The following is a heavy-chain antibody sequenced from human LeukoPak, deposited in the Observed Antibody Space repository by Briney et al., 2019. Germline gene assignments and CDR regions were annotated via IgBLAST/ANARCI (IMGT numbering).Heavy chain of an antibody. D-gene: IGHD3-22*01. CDR3: VNPGWYYDSSGYSYYYGMDV. CDR2: ILSNGDTT. V-gene: IGHV3-64D*09. J-gene: IGHJ6*02. CDR1: GFTFSRYG. Sequence: PGGSLRLSSSASGFTFSRYGMHWVRQAPGKGLEYVSAILSNGDTTYYPDSVKGRFTISRDNAKNTLYLQMSSLRPDDTAVYYCVNPGWYYDSSGYSYYYGMDVWGQGTTVSVSS.